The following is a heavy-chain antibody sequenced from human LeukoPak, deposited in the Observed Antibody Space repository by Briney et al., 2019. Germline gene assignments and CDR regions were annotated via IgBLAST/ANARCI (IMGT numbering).Heavy chain of an antibody. V-gene: IGHV3-73*01. Sequence: SGGSLRLSCAASGFTFSGSAMHWVRHASGKGLEWVGRIRSKANSYATAYAASVKGRFSISRDDSKNAAYLQMNSLKTEDTAVYYCTRHALLYGSGSYYRAFDIWGQGTMVTVSS. J-gene: IGHJ3*02. D-gene: IGHD3-10*01. CDR1: GFTFSGSA. CDR2: IRSKANSYAT. CDR3: TRHALLYGSGSYYRAFDI.